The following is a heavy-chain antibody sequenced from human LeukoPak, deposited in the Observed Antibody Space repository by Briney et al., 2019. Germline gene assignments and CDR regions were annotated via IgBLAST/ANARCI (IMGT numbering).Heavy chain of an antibody. V-gene: IGHV3-30-3*01. CDR1: GFTFSSYA. Sequence: PGGSLRLSCAASGFTFSSYAMHWVRQAPGKGLEWVAVISYDGSNKYYADSVKGRFTISRDNSDNTLYLLMDSLRPEDTAVYYCARGPAEGRNGGINYFHYWGQGTLVTVSS. D-gene: IGHD1-1*01. CDR2: ISYDGSNK. J-gene: IGHJ4*02. CDR3: ARGPAEGRNGGINYFHY.